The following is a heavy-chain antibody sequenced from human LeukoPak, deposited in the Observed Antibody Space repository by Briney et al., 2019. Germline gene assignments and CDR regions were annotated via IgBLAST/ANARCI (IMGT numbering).Heavy chain of an antibody. D-gene: IGHD3-22*01. Sequence: SVKVSCKASGYTFTGYYMHWVRQAPGQGLEWMGRINPNSGGTNYAQKFQGRVTMTRDTSISTAYMELSRLRSDDTAVYYCARIRYYYDSSGYYLDYWGQGTLVTVSS. CDR1: GYTFTGYY. CDR2: INPNSGGT. V-gene: IGHV1-2*06. CDR3: ARIRYYYDSSGYYLDY. J-gene: IGHJ4*02.